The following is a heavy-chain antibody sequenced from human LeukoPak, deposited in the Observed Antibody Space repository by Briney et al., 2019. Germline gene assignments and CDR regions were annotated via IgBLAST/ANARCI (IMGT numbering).Heavy chain of an antibody. V-gene: IGHV1-3*03. D-gene: IGHD6-19*01. CDR2: INAGNGNT. CDR1: GYTFTSYA. CDR3: ARDSTGSGWYFDY. J-gene: IGHJ4*02. Sequence: ASVKVSCKASGYTFTSYAMHWVRQAPGQRLEWMGWINAGNGNTKYSQEFQGRVTITRDTSASTAYMELSSLRSEDMAVYYCARDSTGSGWYFDYWGQGTLITVSS.